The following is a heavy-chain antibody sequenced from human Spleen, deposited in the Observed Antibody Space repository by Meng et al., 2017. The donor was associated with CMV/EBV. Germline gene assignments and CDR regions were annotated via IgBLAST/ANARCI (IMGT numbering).Heavy chain of an antibody. V-gene: IGHV1-18*01. J-gene: IGHJ4*02. CDR2: ITTYNGNT. Sequence: ASVKVSCKASGYTFTSFGITWVCQAPGQGLEWMAWITTYNGNTNYVQKLQGRVTVTADTSTSTAYMELRSLRSDDTAVYYCARGVTPAYWGQGTLVTVSS. D-gene: IGHD4-23*01. CDR3: ARGVTPAY. CDR1: GYTFTSFG.